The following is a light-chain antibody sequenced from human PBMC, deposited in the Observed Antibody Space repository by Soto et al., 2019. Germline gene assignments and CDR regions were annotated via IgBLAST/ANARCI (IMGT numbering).Light chain of an antibody. V-gene: IGKV1-33*01. CDR1: QSIFNY. CDR2: DAS. CDR3: QQYEDLPLT. J-gene: IGKJ4*01. Sequence: DVQLTQSPSTLSASVGDRVAITCQASQSIFNYLNWFQHRPGTAPQLLISDASHLEPGVPSRFSRQRSGTDFTLIITNLQPEDFATYYCQQYEDLPLTFGGGTRVEV.